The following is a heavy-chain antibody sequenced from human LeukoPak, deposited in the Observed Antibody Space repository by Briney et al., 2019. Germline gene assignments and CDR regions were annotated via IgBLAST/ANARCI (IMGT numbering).Heavy chain of an antibody. CDR1: GFTSSSYA. CDR3: AKAMYSSGWDDLDY. CDR2: ISGGGSST. J-gene: IGHJ4*02. D-gene: IGHD6-19*01. Sequence: PGGSLRLSCAASGFTSSSYAMSGVHQAPGKGLEWASAISGGGSSTHYADSVKGRFTISRDNSKKTLYLQMNSLRAEDTAVYYCAKAMYSSGWDDLDYWGQGTLVTVSS. V-gene: IGHV3-23*01.